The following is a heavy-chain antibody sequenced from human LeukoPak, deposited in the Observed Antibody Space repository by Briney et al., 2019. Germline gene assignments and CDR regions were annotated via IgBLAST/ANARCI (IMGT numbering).Heavy chain of an antibody. CDR3: ARDLGPNWFDP. CDR2: IYSGGST. Sequence: PGGSLRLSCAASGFTVSSNYMNWVRQASGKGLEWVSVIYSGGSTYYADSVKGRFTISRDNSKNTLYLQMNSLRAEDTAVYYCARDLGPNWFDPWGQGTLVTVSS. J-gene: IGHJ5*02. CDR1: GFTVSSNY. V-gene: IGHV3-53*01.